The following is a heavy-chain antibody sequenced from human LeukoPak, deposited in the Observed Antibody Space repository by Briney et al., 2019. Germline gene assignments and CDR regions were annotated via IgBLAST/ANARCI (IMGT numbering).Heavy chain of an antibody. V-gene: IGHV3-21*01. D-gene: IGHD4-23*01. J-gene: IGHJ3*02. CDR2: ISSSSSYI. CDR3: AKDLGGAFDI. Sequence: GGSLRLSCAASGFTFSSYSMNWVRQAPGKGLEWVSSISSSSSYIYYADSVKGRFTISRDNAKNSLYLQMNSLRAEDTAVHYCAKDLGGAFDIWGQGTMVTVSS. CDR1: GFTFSSYS.